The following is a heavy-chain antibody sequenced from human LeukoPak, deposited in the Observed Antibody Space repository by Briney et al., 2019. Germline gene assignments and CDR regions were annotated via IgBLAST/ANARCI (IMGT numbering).Heavy chain of an antibody. J-gene: IGHJ4*02. Sequence: GGSLRLSCAASRFTFSSYGLHWVRQAPGKGLEWVAVISYDGSNKYYADSVKGRFTISRDNSKNTLYLQMNSLRAEDTAVYYCAKDLYYYDSSGKTPVDYWGQGTLVTVSS. CDR1: RFTFSSYG. V-gene: IGHV3-30*18. D-gene: IGHD3-22*01. CDR3: AKDLYYYDSSGKTPVDY. CDR2: ISYDGSNK.